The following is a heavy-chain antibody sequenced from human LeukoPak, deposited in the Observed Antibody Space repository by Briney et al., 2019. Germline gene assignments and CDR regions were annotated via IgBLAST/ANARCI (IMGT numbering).Heavy chain of an antibody. CDR3: ARADGYSGSYYAFDI. Sequence: PPETLSVTCTLPGGSISSYYWSSIRQPPGKGLEWIGYIYDSGSTNYNPALKSRVTISVDTSKNQFSLKLSSVTAADTAVYYCARADGYSGSYYAFDIWGQGTMVTVSS. CDR2: IYDSGST. J-gene: IGHJ3*02. CDR1: GGSISSYY. D-gene: IGHD1-26*01. V-gene: IGHV4-59*01.